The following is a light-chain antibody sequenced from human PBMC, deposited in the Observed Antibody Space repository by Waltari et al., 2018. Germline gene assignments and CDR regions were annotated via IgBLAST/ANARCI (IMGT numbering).Light chain of an antibody. CDR1: QSISKY. CDR2: HAS. J-gene: IGKJ1*01. V-gene: IGKV3-20*01. Sequence: EIVLTQSPDTLSFSPGESATLSCRASQSISKYLAWYQQQPGQALRLLIYHASSRSTGIPDSVGGSGFGTYFSLTISRLEPEDFAVYYCQHYVSLPATFGQGTKLEIK. CDR3: QHYVSLPAT.